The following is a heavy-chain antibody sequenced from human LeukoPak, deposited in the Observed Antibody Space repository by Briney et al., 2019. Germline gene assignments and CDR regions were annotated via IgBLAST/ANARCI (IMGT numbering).Heavy chain of an antibody. CDR3: ATVGSGWSGDY. D-gene: IGHD6-13*01. Sequence: GGSLRLSCAASGFTFSSYSMHWVRQAPGKGLEWVALTSYDESNKYYADSVKGRFTISRDNSKNTLYLQMNSLRPDDTAVYYCATVGSGWSGDYWGQGTLVTVSS. J-gene: IGHJ4*02. CDR2: TSYDESNK. CDR1: GFTFSSYS. V-gene: IGHV3-30*04.